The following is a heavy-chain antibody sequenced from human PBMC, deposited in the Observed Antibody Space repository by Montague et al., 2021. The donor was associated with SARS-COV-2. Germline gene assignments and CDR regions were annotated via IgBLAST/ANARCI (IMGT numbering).Heavy chain of an antibody. Sequence: NTNYNPSLKSRVTIFIDRSKNHFSLQLSSVTAADTAVYYCARGGTYHYGMDVWGQGTTGAGSS. CDR2: NT. J-gene: IGHJ6*02. CDR3: ARGGTYHYGMDV. V-gene: IGHV4/OR15-8*02. D-gene: IGHD3-16*01.